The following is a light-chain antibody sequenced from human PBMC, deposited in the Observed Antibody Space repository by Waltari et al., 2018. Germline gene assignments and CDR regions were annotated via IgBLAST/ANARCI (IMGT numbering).Light chain of an antibody. J-gene: IGLJ2*01. V-gene: IGLV2-18*02. CDR3: CSYTGSNTLV. Sequence: QSALTQPPSVSGSPGQSVTISCTGTSSDVGYYNRVSWYQQPPGAAPKLRIYEVTNRPSGVPGRFSGSKSGNTASLTISGLQAEDEANYYCCSYTGSNTLVFGGGTKLTVL. CDR1: SSDVGYYNR. CDR2: EVT.